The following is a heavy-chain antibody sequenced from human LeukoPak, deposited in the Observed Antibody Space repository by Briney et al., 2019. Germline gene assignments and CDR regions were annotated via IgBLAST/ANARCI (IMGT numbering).Heavy chain of an antibody. CDR3: ATVTYMGAPRTIAAADPFDY. J-gene: IGHJ4*02. Sequence: GASVKVSCKASGYTFTSNGISWVRQAPGQGLEWMGWITPYNGKTIYARKFQGRFTMTTDTSTDTAYMELSSLRSEDTAVYYCATVTYMGAPRTIAAADPFDYWGQGTLVTVSS. D-gene: IGHD6-13*01. CDR2: ITPYNGKT. CDR1: GYTFTSNG. V-gene: IGHV1-18*01.